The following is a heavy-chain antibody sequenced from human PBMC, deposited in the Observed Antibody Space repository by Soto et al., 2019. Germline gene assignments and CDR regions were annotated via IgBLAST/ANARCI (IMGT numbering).Heavy chain of an antibody. J-gene: IGHJ6*03. CDR1: GFTVSSNY. D-gene: IGHD1-7*01. V-gene: IGHV3-66*01. CDR3: ARDSRRELRDYYYYMDV. Sequence: GGSLRLSCAASGFTVSSNYMSWVRQAPGKGLEWVSVIYSGGSTYYADSVKGRFTISRDNSKNTLYLQMNSLRAEDTAVYYCARDSRRELRDYYYYMDVWGKGTTVTVSS. CDR2: IYSGGST.